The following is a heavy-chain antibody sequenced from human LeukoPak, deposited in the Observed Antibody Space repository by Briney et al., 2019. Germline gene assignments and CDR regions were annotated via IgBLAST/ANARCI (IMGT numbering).Heavy chain of an antibody. J-gene: IGHJ4*02. V-gene: IGHV4-31*03. CDR3: ARDSAHITMVRGVYFDY. CDR1: GGSISSGGYY. D-gene: IGHD3-10*01. Sequence: ASETLSLTCTVSGGSISSGGYYWSWIRQHPGKGLEWIGYIYYSGSTYYNPSLKSRVTISVDTSKNQFSLKLSSVTAADTAVYYCARDSAHITMVRGVYFDYWGQGTLVTVSS. CDR2: IYYSGST.